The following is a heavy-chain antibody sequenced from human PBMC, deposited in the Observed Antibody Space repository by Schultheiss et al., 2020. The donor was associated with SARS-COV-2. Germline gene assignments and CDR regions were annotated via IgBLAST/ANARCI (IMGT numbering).Heavy chain of an antibody. CDR3: ARASYPGSLFDY. D-gene: IGHD1-26*01. CDR1: GYTFTGYY. Sequence: ASVKVSCKASGYTFTGYYMHWVRQAPGQGLEWMGWINPNSGGTNYAQKFQGRVTMTRDTSISTAYMELSRLRSDDTAVYYCARASYPGSLFDYWGQGTLVTVFS. V-gene: IGHV1-2*02. CDR2: INPNSGGT. J-gene: IGHJ4*02.